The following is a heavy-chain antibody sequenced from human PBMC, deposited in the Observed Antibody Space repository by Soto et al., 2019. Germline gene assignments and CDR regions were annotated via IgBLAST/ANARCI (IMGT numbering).Heavy chain of an antibody. Sequence: SETLSLTCAVYGGSFSGYYWSWIRQPPGKGLEWIGEINHSGSTNYNPSLKSRVTISVDTSKNQFSLKLSSVTAADTAVYYCAKVEYRNRYYDFWSGYWNFDYWGQGTLVTVSS. D-gene: IGHD3-3*01. CDR3: AKVEYRNRYYDFWSGYWNFDY. CDR1: GGSFSGYY. J-gene: IGHJ4*02. V-gene: IGHV4-34*01. CDR2: INHSGST.